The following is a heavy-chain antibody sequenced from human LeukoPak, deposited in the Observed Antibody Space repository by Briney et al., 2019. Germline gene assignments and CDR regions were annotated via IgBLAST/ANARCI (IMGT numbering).Heavy chain of an antibody. D-gene: IGHD3-16*01. CDR3: ARRRSGMISIDY. CDR1: VGSFSVYY. V-gene: IGHV4-34*01. CDR2: INHSGST. Sequence: PETLSLTCAVYVGSFSVYYWSWIPHPPGKGREWRGEINHSGSTKYNPSLKSRVTISVDTSTNQFSLKLSSVTAADTAVYYCARRRSGMISIDYWGQGTLVTVSS. J-gene: IGHJ4*02.